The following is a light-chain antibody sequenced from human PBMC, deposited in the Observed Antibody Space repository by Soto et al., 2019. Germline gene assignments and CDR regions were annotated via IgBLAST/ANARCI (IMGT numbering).Light chain of an antibody. J-gene: IGKJ1*01. CDR1: QSVSSY. CDR2: GAS. CDR3: QQYNNWPRT. V-gene: IGKV3-15*01. Sequence: EIVMTQSPATLFVSPGERATLSCRASQSVSSYLAWYRQKPGQAPRLLIYGASTRATGIPARFSGSGSGTEFTLTISSLQSEDFAVYYCQQYNNWPRTFGRGTKVEIK.